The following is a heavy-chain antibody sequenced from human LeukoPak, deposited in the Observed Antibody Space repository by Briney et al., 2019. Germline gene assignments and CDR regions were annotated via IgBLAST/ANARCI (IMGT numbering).Heavy chain of an antibody. CDR2: ITGSNIYI. J-gene: IGHJ4*02. CDR3: AREVTMVRGVILSIKYFDY. Sequence: GGSLRLSCAASGFTFSSYTMNWVRQAPGKGLEWVSSITGSNIYIFYADSVKGRFTISRDNAKNSLFLQMNSLRAEDTAVYYCAREVTMVRGVILSIKYFDYWGQRTLVTVSS. D-gene: IGHD3-10*01. CDR1: GFTFSSYT. V-gene: IGHV3-21*01.